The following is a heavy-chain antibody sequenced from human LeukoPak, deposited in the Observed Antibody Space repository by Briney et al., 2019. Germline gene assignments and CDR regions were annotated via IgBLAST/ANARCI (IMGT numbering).Heavy chain of an antibody. CDR3: ARILGLGYYPDY. CDR2: IYWDDDK. V-gene: IGHV2-5*02. Sequence: SGPTLVNPTQTLTLTCTFSGFSLSSSGVGVGWIRQPPGKALEWLALIYWDDDKRYRSSLKSRLTITKDTSKNQVVLTMTNMDPVDTATYYCARILGLGYYPDYWGQGTLVTVSS. CDR1: GFSLSSSGVG. J-gene: IGHJ4*02. D-gene: IGHD3-22*01.